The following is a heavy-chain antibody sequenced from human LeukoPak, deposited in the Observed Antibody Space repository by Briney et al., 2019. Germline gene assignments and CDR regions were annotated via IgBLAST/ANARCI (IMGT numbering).Heavy chain of an antibody. CDR1: GFTFSSYA. CDR2: INDNGADT. D-gene: IGHD3-16*01. J-gene: IGHJ6*03. Sequence: GGSLRLSCAASGFTFSSYAMSWVRQAPGKGLKWVSTINDNGADTYYADSVRGRFTISRDNSYNTVSLQMNSLRDEDTGVYYCAKGLRTGVGPYMGYHYYMDVWGKGATVTVSS. V-gene: IGHV3-23*01. CDR3: AKGLRTGVGPYMGYHYYMDV.